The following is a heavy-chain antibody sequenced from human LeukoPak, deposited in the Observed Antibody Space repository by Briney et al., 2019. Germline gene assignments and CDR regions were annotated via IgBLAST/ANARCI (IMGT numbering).Heavy chain of an antibody. CDR2: MNPNSGNT. V-gene: IGHV1-8*03. CDR1: GYTFSTYD. D-gene: IGHD1-26*01. J-gene: IGHJ4*02. Sequence: ASVKVSCKTSGYTFSTYDINWVRQAAGQGLGWMGWMNPNSGNTGYAQKFQGKVTISRNTSITTAYMELSSLKSEDTAVYYCARDLSGSQRGGYFDNWGQGTLVTVSS. CDR3: ARDLSGSQRGGYFDN.